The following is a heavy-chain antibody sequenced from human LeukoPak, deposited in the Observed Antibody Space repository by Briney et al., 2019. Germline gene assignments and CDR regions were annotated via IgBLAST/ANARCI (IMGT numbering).Heavy chain of an antibody. CDR1: GYTFTGYY. V-gene: IGHV1-2*02. CDR2: INPNSGGT. J-gene: IGHJ6*02. CDR3: ARDLAGGWPGQVYNYYYYGMDV. D-gene: IGHD6-19*01. Sequence: ASVKVSCKASGYTFTGYYMHWVRQAPGQGFEWMGWINPNSGGTNYAQKFQGRVTMTRDTSISTAYMELSRLRSDDTAVYYCARDLAGGWPGQVYNYYYYGMDVWGQGTTVTVSS.